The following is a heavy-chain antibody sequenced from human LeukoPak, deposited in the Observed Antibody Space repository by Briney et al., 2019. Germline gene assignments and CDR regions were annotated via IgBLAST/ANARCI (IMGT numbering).Heavy chain of an antibody. V-gene: IGHV3-7*01. CDR3: ARPRSDY. CDR1: GFSFSSLW. CDR2: IKEDGTDK. D-gene: IGHD3-3*01. Sequence: GRSLRLSCAASGFSFSSLWMTWVRQAPGKGPEWVANIKEDGTDKHYADSVKGRFTISRDNAKNSLYLQLNSLRVEDTAVYYCARPRSDYWGQGTLVTVSS. J-gene: IGHJ4*02.